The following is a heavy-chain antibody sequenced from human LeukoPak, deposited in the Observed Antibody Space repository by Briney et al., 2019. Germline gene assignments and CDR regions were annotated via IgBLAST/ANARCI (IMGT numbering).Heavy chain of an antibody. V-gene: IGHV1-46*01. CDR3: ARIGSSGYRDY. J-gene: IGHJ4*02. CDR2: INPSGGST. D-gene: IGHD3-22*01. CDR1: GYTFTSYY. Sequence: ASVKVSCKASGYTFTSYYMHWVRQAPGQGLVWMGIINPSGGSTSYAQKFQGRVTMTRDTSTSTVYMELSSLRSEDTAVYYCARIGSSGYRDYWGQGTLVTVSS.